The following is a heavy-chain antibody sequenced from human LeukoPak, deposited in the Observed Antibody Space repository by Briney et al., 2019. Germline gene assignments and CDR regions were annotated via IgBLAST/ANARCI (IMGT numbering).Heavy chain of an antibody. J-gene: IGHJ4*02. CDR2: ISSSGSTI. D-gene: IGHD3-16*01. Sequence: PGGSLRLSCAASGFTFSSYEVSWVRQAPGKGLEWVSYISSSGSTIYYADSVKGRFTISRDNSKNTLYLQMNSLRAEDAAVYYCAKVGGNYDYVLNYWGQGTLVTVSS. V-gene: IGHV3-48*03. CDR1: GFTFSSYE. CDR3: AKVGGNYDYVLNY.